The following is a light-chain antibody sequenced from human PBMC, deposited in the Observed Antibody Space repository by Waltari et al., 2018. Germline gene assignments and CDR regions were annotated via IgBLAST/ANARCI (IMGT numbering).Light chain of an antibody. V-gene: IGKV3-11*01. CDR3: QQGVILPLT. J-gene: IGKJ4*01. CDR2: DTS. Sequence: EIVLTQSPVTLSLAAGERATLSCRASESVSNYLAWYQPKPGQSPTLLIYDTSKRATGIPGMFSGSGYGTDFTRTINNLEAEDFALYYCQQGVILPLTFGGGTKLEIK. CDR1: ESVSNY.